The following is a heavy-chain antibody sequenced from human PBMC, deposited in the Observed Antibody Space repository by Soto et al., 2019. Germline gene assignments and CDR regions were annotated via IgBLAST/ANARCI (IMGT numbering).Heavy chain of an antibody. D-gene: IGHD3-22*01. CDR3: ARDYDDSSGYYYGSAFDI. J-gene: IGHJ3*02. V-gene: IGHV6-1*01. Sequence: SHTLALTCAISGDSVSSNSPAWNWIRQSPSRGLEWLGRTYYRSKRYNDYAGSVKSRITINPDTSKNQFSLQLNSVTPEDTAVYYCARDYDDSSGYYYGSAFDIWGQGTMVAVSS. CDR2: TYYRSKRYN. CDR1: GDSVSSNSPA.